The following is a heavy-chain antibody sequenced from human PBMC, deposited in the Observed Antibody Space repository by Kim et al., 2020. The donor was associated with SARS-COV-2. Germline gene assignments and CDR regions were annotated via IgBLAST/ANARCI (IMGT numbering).Heavy chain of an antibody. V-gene: IGHV3-53*01. J-gene: IGHJ4*02. CDR3: ARGYGDYYFDY. D-gene: IGHD4-17*01. Sequence: TNYADTVKGRSPISRNNSKNTLYLQRNSLRAEDTAVYFCARGYGDYYFDYWGQGTLVTVSS. CDR2: T.